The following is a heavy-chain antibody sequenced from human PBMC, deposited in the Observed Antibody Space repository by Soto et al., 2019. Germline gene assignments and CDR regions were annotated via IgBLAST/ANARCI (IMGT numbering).Heavy chain of an antibody. V-gene: IGHV3-48*03. Sequence: EEQLVESGGGLQQPGGSLRLSCEASGFTFTFEGYEMNWVRQAPGKGLEWVAYISSLGHTTYYADSVKGRFTISRDNANNLLFLEMNTLRGEDTAVYYCARDTEGYKGMEVWGQGTTVTVSS. J-gene: IGHJ6*02. CDR3: ARDTEGYKGMEV. CDR1: GFTFTFEGYE. D-gene: IGHD1-1*01. CDR2: ISSLGHTT.